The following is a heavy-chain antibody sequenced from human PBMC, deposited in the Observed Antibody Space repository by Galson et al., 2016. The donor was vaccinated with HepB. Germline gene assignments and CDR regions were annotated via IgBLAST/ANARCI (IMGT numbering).Heavy chain of an antibody. CDR1: GFTFSSHG. CDR3: ARDPYVDTAMVTEGGGDYFDY. CDR2: IKSSSSNV. J-gene: IGHJ4*02. V-gene: IGHV3-48*04. D-gene: IGHD5-18*01. Sequence: SLRLSCAASGFTFSSHGMNWIRQAPGKGLEWVSQIKSSSSNVYYADPVKGRFTISRNNAKNSLYLQMNSLRAEDTAVYYCARDPYVDTAMVTEGGGDYFDYWGQGTLVTVSA.